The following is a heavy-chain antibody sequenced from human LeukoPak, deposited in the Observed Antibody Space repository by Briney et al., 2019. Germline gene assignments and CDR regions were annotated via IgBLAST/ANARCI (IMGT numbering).Heavy chain of an antibody. CDR2: IYYSGST. CDR3: ARVGSSGWYALYYFDY. CDR1: GGSISSGSYY. D-gene: IGHD6-19*01. J-gene: IGHJ4*02. Sequence: SQTLSLTCTVSGGSISSGSYYWSWIRRPPGKGLEWIGYIYYSGSTNYNPSLKSRVTISVDTSKNQFSLKLSSETAADTAVYYCARVGSSGWYALYYFDYWGQGTLVTVSS. V-gene: IGHV4-61*01.